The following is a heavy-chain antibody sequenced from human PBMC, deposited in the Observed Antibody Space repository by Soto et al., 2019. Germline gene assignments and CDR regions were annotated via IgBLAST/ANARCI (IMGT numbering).Heavy chain of an antibody. CDR3: ARDIGSYAYGEGY. CDR2: VYSSGTT. J-gene: IGHJ4*02. D-gene: IGHD3-10*01. V-gene: IGHV4-4*07. Sequence: TLSLTCSVSGGSINSYWWSWIRQPAGKGLEWIGRVYSSGTTDYNPSLNSRATMSVETSKNQFSLKLSSVTAADTAVYYCARDIGSYAYGEGYWGQGIQVTVSS. CDR1: GGSINSYW.